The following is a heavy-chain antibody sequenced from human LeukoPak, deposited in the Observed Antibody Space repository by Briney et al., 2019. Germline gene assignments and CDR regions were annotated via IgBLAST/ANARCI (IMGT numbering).Heavy chain of an antibody. V-gene: IGHV3-30*02. Sequence: GGSLRLSCAASGFTFSSYGMHWVRQAPGKGLEWVAFIRYDGSNKYYADSVKGRFTISRDNSKNTLYLQMNSLRAEDTAVYYCAREYSRGTGDGYNPFDYWGQGTLVTVSS. CDR2: IRYDGSNK. CDR1: GFTFSSYG. D-gene: IGHD5-24*01. J-gene: IGHJ4*02. CDR3: AREYSRGTGDGYNPFDY.